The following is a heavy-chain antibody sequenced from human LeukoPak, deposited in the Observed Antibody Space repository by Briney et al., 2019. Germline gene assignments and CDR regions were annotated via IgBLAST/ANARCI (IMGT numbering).Heavy chain of an antibody. D-gene: IGHD3/OR15-3a*01. Sequence: GGSLRLSCAASGFTFSSYAMHWVRQAPGKGLEYVSAISSNGGSTYYANSVKGRFTISRDNSKSTLYLQMGSLRAEDMAVYYCARSVRTRGWPFDYWGQGTLVTVSS. CDR1: GFTFSSYA. CDR3: ARSVRTRGWPFDY. J-gene: IGHJ4*02. V-gene: IGHV3-64*01. CDR2: ISSNGGST.